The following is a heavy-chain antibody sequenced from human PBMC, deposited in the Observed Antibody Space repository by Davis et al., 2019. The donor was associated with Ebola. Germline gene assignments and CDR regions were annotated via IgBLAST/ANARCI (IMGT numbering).Heavy chain of an antibody. V-gene: IGHV1-18*01. CDR2: ISAYNGNT. J-gene: IGHJ6*02. CDR3: ARVLEWPIRLGMDV. D-gene: IGHD3-3*01. Sequence: ASVKVSCKASGYTFTSYGISWVRQAPGQGLEWMGWISAYNGNTNYAQKLQGRVTMTTDTSTSTAYMELRSLRSDDTAVYYCARVLEWPIRLGMDVWGQGTTVTVSS. CDR1: GYTFTSYG.